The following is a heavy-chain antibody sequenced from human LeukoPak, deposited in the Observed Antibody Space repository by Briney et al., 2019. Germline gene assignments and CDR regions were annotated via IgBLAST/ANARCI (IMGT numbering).Heavy chain of an antibody. CDR3: ARGYDYGDYGVVE. CDR1: GFTFRNYG. CDR2: IWYDGSNK. J-gene: IGHJ4*02. Sequence: PGGSRRPSCAASGFTFRNYGMHWVRQAQGKGLEWVAVIWYDGSNKYYSDSVRGRFTISRDNSKNTLYLQMNSLRAEDTAVYYCARGYDYGDYGVVEWGQGTLVTVSS. D-gene: IGHD4-17*01. V-gene: IGHV3-33*01.